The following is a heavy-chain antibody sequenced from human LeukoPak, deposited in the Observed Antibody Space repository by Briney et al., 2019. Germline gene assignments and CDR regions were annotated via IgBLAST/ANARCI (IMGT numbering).Heavy chain of an antibody. J-gene: IGHJ3*02. CDR3: ARVSSSDWYNDWGAFDI. CDR2: VYNSGST. V-gene: IGHV4-4*07. CDR1: GGSISRYY. D-gene: IGHD6-19*01. Sequence: SETLSLTCSVSGGSISRYYGSWIRQPAGKGLEWIGRVYNSGSTNYNPSLKSRVTISVETSKNQFSLKLSSVTAADTAVYYCARVSSSDWYNDWGAFDIWSQGTMVTVSS.